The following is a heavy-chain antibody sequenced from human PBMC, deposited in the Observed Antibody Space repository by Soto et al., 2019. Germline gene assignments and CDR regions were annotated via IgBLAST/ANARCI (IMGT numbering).Heavy chain of an antibody. D-gene: IGHD2-15*01. CDR1: GGSISSYY. J-gene: IGHJ5*02. CDR2: IYTSGST. CDR3: ASGQEAYRWFDP. V-gene: IGHV4-4*07. Sequence: PSETLSLTCTVSGGSISSYYWSWIRQPAGKGLEWIGRIYTSGSTNYNPSLKSRVTMSLDTSKNQFSLKLSSVTAADTAVYHCASGQEAYRWFDPWGQGTLVTVSS.